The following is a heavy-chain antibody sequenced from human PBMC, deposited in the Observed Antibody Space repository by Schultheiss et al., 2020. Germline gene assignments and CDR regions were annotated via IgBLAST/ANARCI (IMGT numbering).Heavy chain of an antibody. D-gene: IGHD2-15*01. J-gene: IGHJ5*02. CDR3: ARVCGYGCSGGSRNWFDP. CDR2: IYYSGST. V-gene: IGHV4-39*07. Sequence: SETLSLTCTVSGGSISSSSYYWGWIRQPPGKGLEWIGSIYYSGSTNYNPSLKSRVTISVDTSKNQFSLKLSSVTAADTAVYYCARVCGYGCSGGSRNWFDPWGQGTLVTVSS. CDR1: GGSISSSSYY.